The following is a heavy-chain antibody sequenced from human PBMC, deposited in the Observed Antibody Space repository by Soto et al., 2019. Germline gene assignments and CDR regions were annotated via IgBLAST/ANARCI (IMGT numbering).Heavy chain of an antibody. Sequence: GGSLRLSCPASGFTFNSYAMSWVRQAPGKGLEWASAISGSGGSTYYADSVKGRFTISRDNSKNTLYLQMNSLRAEDTAVYYCAKGDILTGLYYFDYWGQGTLVTVSS. J-gene: IGHJ4*02. V-gene: IGHV3-23*01. CDR1: GFTFNSYA. CDR3: AKGDILTGLYYFDY. CDR2: ISGSGGST. D-gene: IGHD3-9*01.